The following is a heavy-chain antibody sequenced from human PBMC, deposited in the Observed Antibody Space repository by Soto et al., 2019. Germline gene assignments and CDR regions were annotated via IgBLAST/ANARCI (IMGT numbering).Heavy chain of an antibody. D-gene: IGHD6-13*01. CDR3: ARAPGGPGIAEY. V-gene: IGHV1-3*05. CDR1: GYTFTSYA. J-gene: IGHJ4*02. Sequence: QVQLVQSGAEEKKPGASVKVSCKASGYTFTSYAMHWVRQAPGQRLEWMGWINAGNGNTKYSQKFPGRVTITRDTSASTAYMELSSLRSEDTAVYYCARAPGGPGIAEYWGQGTLVTVSS. CDR2: INAGNGNT.